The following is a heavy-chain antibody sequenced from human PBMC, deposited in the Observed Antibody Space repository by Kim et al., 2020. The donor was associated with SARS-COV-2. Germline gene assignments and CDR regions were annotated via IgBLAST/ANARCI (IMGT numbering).Heavy chain of an antibody. Sequence: GGSLRLSCAASGFTSRNYWMSWVRQAPGKGLEWAAKLKQDGSEKHYVDSVKGRFTISRDNAENPLYRQLNRLRGEDTAVYYCVGGGTDYWGQGTLVTVSS. CDR1: GFTSRNYW. J-gene: IGHJ4*02. D-gene: IGHD1-26*01. CDR2: LKQDGSEK. V-gene: IGHV3-7*01. CDR3: VGGGTDY.